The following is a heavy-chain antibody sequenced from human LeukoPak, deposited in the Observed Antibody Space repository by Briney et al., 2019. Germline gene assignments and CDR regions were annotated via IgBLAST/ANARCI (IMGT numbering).Heavy chain of an antibody. V-gene: IGHV4-39*01. CDR3: ARRGLHYDFLTAYYSNLPFDS. Sequence: SETLSLTCTVSVGSISGSTYYWGWVRQPPGKGLEWIGSIYSGGSAYYRPSLKSRVTISVDTSRNQFSLKLSSVTAADTAVYYCARRGLHYDFLTAYYSNLPFDSWGQGTLVTVSS. J-gene: IGHJ4*02. CDR1: VGSISGSTYY. D-gene: IGHD3-9*01. CDR2: IYSGGSA.